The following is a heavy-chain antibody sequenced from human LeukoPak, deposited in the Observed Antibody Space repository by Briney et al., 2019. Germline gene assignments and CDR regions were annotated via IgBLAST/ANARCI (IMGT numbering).Heavy chain of an antibody. CDR1: GFTFSSNG. D-gene: IGHD3-10*01. V-gene: IGHV3-23*01. CDR2: ISGSGGSP. Sequence: GGSLRLSCAASGFTFSSNGMSWVRQAPGRGLEWVSVISGSGGSPDYTDSVKGRFTISRDNSKNTLYLQMNSLRAEDTAVYYCTRGPSDYYGSGSALVDYWGQGTLVTVSS. CDR3: TRGPSDYYGSGSALVDY. J-gene: IGHJ4*02.